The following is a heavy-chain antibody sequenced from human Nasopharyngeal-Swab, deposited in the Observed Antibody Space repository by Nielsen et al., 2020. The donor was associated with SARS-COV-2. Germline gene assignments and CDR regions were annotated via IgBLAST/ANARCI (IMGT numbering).Heavy chain of an antibody. Sequence: ESLKISCAASGFTFSSYAMSWVRQAPGKGLEWVSTISGSGGYTYYADSVKGRFTISKDNSNNTLYLQMNSLRAEDTAVYYCAKDRNIRFYFDYWGQGTLVTVSS. J-gene: IGHJ4*02. D-gene: IGHD2/OR15-2a*01. V-gene: IGHV3-23*01. CDR2: ISGSGGYT. CDR1: GFTFSSYA. CDR3: AKDRNIRFYFDY.